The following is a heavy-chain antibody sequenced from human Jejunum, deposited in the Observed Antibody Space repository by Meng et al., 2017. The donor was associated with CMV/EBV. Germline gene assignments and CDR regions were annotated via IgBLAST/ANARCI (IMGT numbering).Heavy chain of an antibody. D-gene: IGHD3-3*01. CDR1: YW. CDR3: ARAKRVDPSDVWSGYDAFDI. V-gene: IGHV3-74*01. J-gene: IGHJ3*02. Sequence: YWMHWGRQAPGKGLVWVSRINSDGSSTSYADSGKGRFTISRDNAKNTLYLQMNSLRAEDTAVYYCARAKRVDPSDVWSGYDAFDIWGQGTMVTVSS. CDR2: INSDGSST.